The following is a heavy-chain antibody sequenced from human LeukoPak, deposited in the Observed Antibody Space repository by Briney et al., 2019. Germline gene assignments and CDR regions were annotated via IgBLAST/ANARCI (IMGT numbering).Heavy chain of an antibody. CDR3: ARWRDTAMVVDY. CDR2: INHSGST. J-gene: IGHJ4*02. CDR1: GGSFSGYY. V-gene: IGHV4-34*01. Sequence: SETLSLTCAVYGGSFSGYYWSWIRQPPGKGLEWIGEINHSGSTNYNPSLKSRVTISVDTSKNQFSLKLSSVTAADTAVHYCARWRDTAMVVDYWGQGTLVTVSS. D-gene: IGHD5-18*01.